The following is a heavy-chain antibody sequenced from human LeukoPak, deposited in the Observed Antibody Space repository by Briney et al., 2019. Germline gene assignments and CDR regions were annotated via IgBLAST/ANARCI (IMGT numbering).Heavy chain of an antibody. CDR1: GFTFSSYS. CDR3: ARAIPHHRGYYYYYYMDV. D-gene: IGHD2-2*02. V-gene: IGHV3-21*01. CDR2: ISSSSSYI. J-gene: IGHJ6*03. Sequence: PGGSLRLSCAASGFTFSSYSMNWVRQAPGKGLEWVSSISSSSSYIYYADSVKGRFTISRDNAKNSLYLQMNSLRAEDTAVYYCARAIPHHRGYYYYYYMDVWGKGTTVTVSS.